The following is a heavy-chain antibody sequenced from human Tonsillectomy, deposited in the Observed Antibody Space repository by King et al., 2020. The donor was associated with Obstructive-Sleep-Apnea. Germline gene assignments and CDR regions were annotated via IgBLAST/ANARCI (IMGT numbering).Heavy chain of an antibody. D-gene: IGHD3-10*01. CDR2: IYSSGNT. V-gene: IGHV4-59*01. CDR3: ASEIYGSGRGTFDS. Sequence: QLQESGPGLVKPSETLSLTCTVSGDSISNYYWSWIRKPPGKGVEWIGYIYSSGNTNSNPSLKSRFTISVDTSKNKFSLKLNSVTAADTAVYYWASEIYGSGRGTFDSWGQGTLVTVSS. J-gene: IGHJ4*02. CDR1: GDSISNYY.